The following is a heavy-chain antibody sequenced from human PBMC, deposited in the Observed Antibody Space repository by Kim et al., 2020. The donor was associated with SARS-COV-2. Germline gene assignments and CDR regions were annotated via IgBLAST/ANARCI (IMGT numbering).Heavy chain of an antibody. V-gene: IGHV5-51*01. Sequence: RYSPSFQGQVTISADKSISTAYLQWSSLKASDTAMYYCARLVTAAGTGDYWGQGTLVTVSS. D-gene: IGHD6-13*01. CDR3: ARLVTAAGTGDY. J-gene: IGHJ4*02.